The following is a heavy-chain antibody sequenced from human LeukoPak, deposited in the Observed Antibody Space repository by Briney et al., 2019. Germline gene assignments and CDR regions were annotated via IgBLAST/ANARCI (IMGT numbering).Heavy chain of an antibody. D-gene: IGHD1-26*01. CDR3: ARSALSSGSLYYFEY. CDR1: GYSFTNYW. Sequence: GESLKISCKGSGYSFTNYWIGWVRQMPGRGLEWMGIIYCGDSDTRYGPSFQGQVTISADRSTSTAYLQWSSLKASDTAIYYCARSALSSGSLYYFEYWGQGTLVTVSS. CDR2: IYCGDSDT. V-gene: IGHV5-51*01. J-gene: IGHJ4*02.